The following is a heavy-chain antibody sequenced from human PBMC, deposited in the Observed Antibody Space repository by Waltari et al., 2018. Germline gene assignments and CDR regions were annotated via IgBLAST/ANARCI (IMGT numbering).Heavy chain of an antibody. Sequence: QVQLVESGGGVVQPGRSLRLSCAASGFTFSSYGMHWVRQAPGKGLEWVAVRWYDGSNKYYADSVKGRFTISRDNSKNTLYLQMNSLRAEDTAMYYCAKESLGAFDIWGQGTMVTVSS. J-gene: IGHJ3*02. CDR2: RWYDGSNK. D-gene: IGHD3-16*01. CDR1: GFTFSSYG. CDR3: AKESLGAFDI. V-gene: IGHV3-33*06.